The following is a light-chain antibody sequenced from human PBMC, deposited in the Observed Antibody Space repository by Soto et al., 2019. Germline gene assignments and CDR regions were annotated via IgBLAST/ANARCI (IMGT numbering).Light chain of an antibody. J-gene: IGKJ4*01. Sequence: DIQMTQSPSTLSASVGDRVTITCRASQSISSWLAWYQQKPGKAPKLLIYDASSLESGVPSRFSGSGSGTEFTLTISSLQPDDFATYYCQQYNSYPSFCGGTKVDIK. CDR3: QQYNSYPS. V-gene: IGKV1-5*01. CDR2: DAS. CDR1: QSISSW.